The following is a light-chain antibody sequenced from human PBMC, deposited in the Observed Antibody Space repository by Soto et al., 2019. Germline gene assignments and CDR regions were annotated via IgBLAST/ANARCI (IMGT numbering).Light chain of an antibody. J-gene: IGKJ5*01. Sequence: VFTQSPATLSLSLLEKSTLACRASQSVISYLSWYQQKPGQAPRLLIYDASNRATGIPARFSGSGSGTDFTLTISSLQSEDSAVYYCQQYHNWPPITFGQGTRLEIK. CDR1: QSVISY. V-gene: IGKV3-11*01. CDR3: QQYHNWPPIT. CDR2: DAS.